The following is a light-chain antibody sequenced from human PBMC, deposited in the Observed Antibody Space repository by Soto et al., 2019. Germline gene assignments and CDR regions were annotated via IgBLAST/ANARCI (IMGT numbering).Light chain of an antibody. CDR3: SSYTIFSTYV. J-gene: IGLJ1*01. V-gene: IGLV2-14*03. Sequence: QSVLTQPASVSGSPGQSITISCTGSSSDVGGYSFVSWYQHHPGKAPKLMLYDVTNRPSGVSNRFSGSKSGNMASLTISGLQAEDEADYYCSSYTIFSTYVFGTGTKVTVL. CDR1: SSDVGGYSF. CDR2: DVT.